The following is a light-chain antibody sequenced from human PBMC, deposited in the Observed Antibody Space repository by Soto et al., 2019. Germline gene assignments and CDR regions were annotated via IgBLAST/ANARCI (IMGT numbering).Light chain of an antibody. V-gene: IGKV1-9*01. J-gene: IGKJ4*01. Sequence: DIQLTQSPSFLSASVGDRVTITCRASQGISSYFAWYQQKPGNAPKLLIYAASTLQSGVPSRFSGSGSGTEFTLTISSLQHEDFAAYYFQQLNSYPLTFGGGTKVEIK. CDR1: QGISSY. CDR2: AAS. CDR3: QQLNSYPLT.